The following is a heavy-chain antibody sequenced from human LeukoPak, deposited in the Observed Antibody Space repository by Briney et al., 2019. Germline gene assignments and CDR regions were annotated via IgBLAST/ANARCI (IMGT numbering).Heavy chain of an antibody. CDR1: GFTFGSYA. Sequence: GGSLRLSCAASGFTFGSYAMSWVRQAPGKGLEWVSAISGSGSTTYYADSVKGRFTISRDNSKNTLYLQMNSLRAKDTAVYYCAKVTGSGIWGQGTLVIVSS. V-gene: IGHV3-23*01. D-gene: IGHD3-10*01. J-gene: IGHJ4*02. CDR3: AKVTGSGI. CDR2: ISGSGSTT.